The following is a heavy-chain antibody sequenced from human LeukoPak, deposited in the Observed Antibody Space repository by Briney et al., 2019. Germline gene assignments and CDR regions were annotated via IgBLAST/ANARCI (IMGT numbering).Heavy chain of an antibody. CDR3: ATGTGYCSSTSCYYYYYMDV. Sequence: SVKVSCKASGGTFSSYAISWVRQAPGQGLEWRGGIIPIFGTANYAQKFKGRVTITADESTSTAYMELSSLRSEDTAVYYCATGTGYCSSTSCYYYYYMDVWGKGTTVTVSS. V-gene: IGHV1-69*13. CDR2: IIPIFGTA. D-gene: IGHD2-2*01. CDR1: GGTFSSYA. J-gene: IGHJ6*03.